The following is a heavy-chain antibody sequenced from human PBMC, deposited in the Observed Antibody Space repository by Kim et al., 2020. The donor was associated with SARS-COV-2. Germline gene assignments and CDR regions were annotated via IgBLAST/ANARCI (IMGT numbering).Heavy chain of an antibody. Sequence: GGSLRLSCAASGFTFSSSAMSWVRQAPGKGLEWVSPISASGASTYYADSVKGRFTISRDNSKNTLYLQMNSLRAEDTAVYYCAKIYSSGWYFFDYWGQGTLVTVSS. J-gene: IGHJ4*02. CDR1: GFTFSSSA. D-gene: IGHD6-19*01. V-gene: IGHV3-23*01. CDR2: ISASGAST. CDR3: AKIYSSGWYFFDY.